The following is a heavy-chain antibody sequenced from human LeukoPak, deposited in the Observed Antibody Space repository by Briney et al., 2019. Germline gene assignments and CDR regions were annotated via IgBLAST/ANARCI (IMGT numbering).Heavy chain of an antibody. D-gene: IGHD2-2*01. V-gene: IGHV3-30*18. Sequence: PGGSLRLSCAASGFTFSSYGMHWVRQAPGKGLEWVAVISYDGSNKYYADSVKGRFTISRDNSKNTLYLQMNSLRAEDTVVYYCAKDEDVGVPAAMPNWFDPWGQGTLVTVSS. J-gene: IGHJ5*02. CDR2: ISYDGSNK. CDR3: AKDEDVGVPAAMPNWFDP. CDR1: GFTFSSYG.